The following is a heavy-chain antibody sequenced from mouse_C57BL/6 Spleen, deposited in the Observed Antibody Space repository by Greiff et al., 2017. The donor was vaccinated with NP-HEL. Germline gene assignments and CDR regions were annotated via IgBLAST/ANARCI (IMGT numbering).Heavy chain of an antibody. Sequence: QVQLQQPGAELVRPGSSVKLSCKASGYTFTSYWMDWVKQRPGQGLEWIGNIYPSDSETHYNQKFKDKATLTVDKSSSTAYMQLSSLTSDDSAVYYCAFYYGNSYYYAMDYWGQGTSVTVSS. CDR1: GYTFTSYW. J-gene: IGHJ4*01. D-gene: IGHD2-1*01. CDR3: AFYYGNSYYYAMDY. V-gene: IGHV1-61*01. CDR2: IYPSDSET.